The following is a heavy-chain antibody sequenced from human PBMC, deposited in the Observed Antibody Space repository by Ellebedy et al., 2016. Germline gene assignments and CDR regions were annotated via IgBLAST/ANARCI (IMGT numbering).Heavy chain of an antibody. CDR3: ARDLAPHYYYYYMDV. CDR1: GFTFSSYW. J-gene: IGHJ6*03. Sequence: GGSLRLSXAASGFTFSSYWMSWVRQAPGKGLEWVANIKQDGSEKYYVDSVKGRFTISRDNAKNSLYLQMNSLRDEDTAVYYCARDLAPHYYYYYMDVWGKGTTVTVSS. V-gene: IGHV3-7*01. CDR2: IKQDGSEK.